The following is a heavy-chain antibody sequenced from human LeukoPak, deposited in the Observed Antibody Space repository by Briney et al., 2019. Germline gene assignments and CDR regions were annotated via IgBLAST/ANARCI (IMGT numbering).Heavy chain of an antibody. V-gene: IGHV1-18*04. CDR2: ISTYIGVT. Sequence: ASVKVSCKASGFRFTSFGVSWVLQAPGQGLEWMGWISTYIGVTHYAEKFEDRVTMTIDTSTTTAYMELRSLRYDDTAVYYCARDSDYSGNGNGDWFDPWGQGTVVTVSS. CDR3: ARDSDYSGNGNGDWFDP. CDR1: GFRFTSFG. J-gene: IGHJ5*02. D-gene: IGHD4-11*01.